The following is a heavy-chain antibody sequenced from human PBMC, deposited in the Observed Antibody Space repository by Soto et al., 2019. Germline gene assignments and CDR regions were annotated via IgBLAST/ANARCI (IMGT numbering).Heavy chain of an antibody. J-gene: IGHJ6*02. V-gene: IGHV3-30-3*01. Sequence: GGSLRLSCAASGFTFSSYAMHWVRQAPGKGLEWVAVISYDGSNKYYADSVKGRFTISRDNSKNTLYLQMNSLRAEDTAVYYCARDRAGPCAYYCYGKDVWGQGTTVTIS. CDR1: GFTFSSYA. CDR2: ISYDGSNK. CDR3: ARDRAGPCAYYCYGKDV. D-gene: IGHD6-19*01.